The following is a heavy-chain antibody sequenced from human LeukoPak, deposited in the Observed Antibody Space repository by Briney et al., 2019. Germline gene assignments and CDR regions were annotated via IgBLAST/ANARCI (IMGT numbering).Heavy chain of an antibody. CDR3: ARGGYITVNTDSHDY. CDR1: GFTFSNYW. J-gene: IGHJ4*02. D-gene: IGHD5-18*01. Sequence: GGSLRLSCAASGFTFSNYWMNWVRQAPGKGLGWVANIKQDGSENYYVDSVKGRFTISRDNAKNALYLQMNSLRAEDTAVYYCARGGYITVNTDSHDYWSQGTLVTVSS. CDR2: IKQDGSEN. V-gene: IGHV3-7*01.